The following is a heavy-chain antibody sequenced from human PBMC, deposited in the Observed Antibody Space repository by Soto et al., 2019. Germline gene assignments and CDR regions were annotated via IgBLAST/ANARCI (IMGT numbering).Heavy chain of an antibody. Sequence: EVQLVESGVGLVAPGGSLRLSCVASGFALTTYTMNWVRQAPGTGLEWVSSINGRSNYKYYSDSVKGRFTVSRDNAQNSLFLQMSRLGPEDTAVYYCVREDGVVGASSAFDSWGQGTLVTVSS. CDR1: GFALTTYT. V-gene: IGHV3-21*02. D-gene: IGHD1-26*01. J-gene: IGHJ4*02. CDR2: INGRSNYK. CDR3: VREDGVVGASSAFDS.